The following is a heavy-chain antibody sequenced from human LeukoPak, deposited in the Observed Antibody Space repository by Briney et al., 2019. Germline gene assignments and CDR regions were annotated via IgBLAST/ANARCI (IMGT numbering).Heavy chain of an antibody. CDR2: ISYSGST. CDR1: GGSISSYY. Sequence: PSETLSLTCTVSGGSISSYYWSWIRQPPGKGLEWIACISYSGSTKYNPSLKSRVTISVDTSKNQHSLKLSSVTAADTAVYYCAREPGFDSSGYLNWFDPWGQGTLVTVSS. D-gene: IGHD3-22*01. J-gene: IGHJ5*02. CDR3: AREPGFDSSGYLNWFDP. V-gene: IGHV4-59*01.